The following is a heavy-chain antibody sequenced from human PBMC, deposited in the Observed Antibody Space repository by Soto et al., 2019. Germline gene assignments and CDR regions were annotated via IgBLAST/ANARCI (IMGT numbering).Heavy chain of an antibody. CDR1: GGIFHGYG. D-gene: IGHD1-7*01. J-gene: IGHJ4*02. CDR3: ARDEIGGTVFRGYLDY. V-gene: IGHV3-33*01. Sequence: EQLVESGGGVVQPGTSLRLSCAVPGGIFHGYGMHWVRQAPGKGLEWVAIIRFDGSNEEYADSVKGRFTISRDNSKNTLYLQMNTLGAEDTAVYYCARDEIGGTVFRGYLDYWGRGTVVTVSS. CDR2: IRFDGSNE.